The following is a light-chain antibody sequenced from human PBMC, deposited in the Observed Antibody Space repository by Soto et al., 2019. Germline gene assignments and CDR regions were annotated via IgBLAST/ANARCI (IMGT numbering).Light chain of an antibody. Sequence: EIQMTESASYVSASVGDTVTITCRASQGIKNWLAWYQQKPGKAPNLLIYTGSSLPSGVPSRFSGIGSGTDFTITINSLQTEDCATYDGQQEASFPITFGQGTRLEI. CDR1: QGIKNW. CDR3: QQEASFPIT. CDR2: TGS. V-gene: IGKV1-12*01. J-gene: IGKJ5*01.